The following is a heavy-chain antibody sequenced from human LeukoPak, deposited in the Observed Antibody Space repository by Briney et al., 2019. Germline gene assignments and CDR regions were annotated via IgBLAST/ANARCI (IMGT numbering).Heavy chain of an antibody. Sequence: GESLKISCKASGYTFTNYWIGWVRQMSGKGLEWMGVIYPGDSDTRYSPSFQGQVTISADKSISTAYLQWSSLKASDTAMYYCARRPYLLSNWFDPWGQGTLVTVSS. CDR2: IYPGDSDT. J-gene: IGHJ5*02. CDR3: ARRPYLLSNWFDP. D-gene: IGHD2/OR15-2a*01. CDR1: GYTFTNYW. V-gene: IGHV5-51*01.